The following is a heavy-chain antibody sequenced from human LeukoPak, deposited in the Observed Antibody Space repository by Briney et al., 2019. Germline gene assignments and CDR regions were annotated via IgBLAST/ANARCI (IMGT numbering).Heavy chain of an antibody. CDR2: ISSSHSYI. D-gene: IGHD2-8*01. J-gene: IGHJ4*02. V-gene: IGHV3-21*01. Sequence: GGSLRLSCAASGFTFSNYNMNWVRQAPGKGLEWVSSISSSHSYIYYADSVKGRFTISRDNARDSLYLQMNSLRAEDTAVYYCARDLTSLIIFDYWGQGTLVTVSS. CDR3: ARDLTSLIIFDY. CDR1: GFTFSNYN.